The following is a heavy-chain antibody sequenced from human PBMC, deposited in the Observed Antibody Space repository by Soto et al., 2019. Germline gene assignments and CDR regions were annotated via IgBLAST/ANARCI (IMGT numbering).Heavy chain of an antibody. CDR3: ARSIMGRGVIRLDFDY. CDR2: ISVYNGNT. V-gene: IGHV1-18*01. J-gene: IGHJ4*01. CDR1: CYTFTSYG. Sequence: ASVKVSCKASCYTFTSYGINWVRQAPGQGLEWMGWISVYNGNTNYAQKFQGRVTMTTDTSTSTAYMELRSLRSDDTAVYYCARSIMGRGVIRLDFDYWGQGTLVTVSS. D-gene: IGHD3-10*01.